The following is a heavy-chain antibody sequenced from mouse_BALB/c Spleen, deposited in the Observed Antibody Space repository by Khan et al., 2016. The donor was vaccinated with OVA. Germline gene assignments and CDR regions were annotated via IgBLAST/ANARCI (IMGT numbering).Heavy chain of an antibody. CDR2: INTYTGEP. V-gene: IGHV9-3-1*01. D-gene: IGHD2-10*01. CDR1: GYTFTNFG. CDR3: ARPAYFSDTVAY. J-gene: IGHJ4*01. Sequence: QIQLVQSGPELKKPGETVKISCKASGYTFTNFGMNWVKQAPGKGLEWMGWINTYTGEPTYADDFKGRFAFSLETSASTAYLQINNLKNEDTATDFCARPAYFSDTVAYWGQGTSVTVSS.